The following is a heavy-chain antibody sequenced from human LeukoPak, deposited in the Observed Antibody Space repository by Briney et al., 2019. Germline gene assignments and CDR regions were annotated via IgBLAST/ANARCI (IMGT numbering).Heavy chain of an antibody. J-gene: IGHJ3*02. CDR2: IDPSDSYT. CDR3: ASGIAVAPGTFNI. CDR1: GYSLRSYW. Sequence: TGESLKISCKGSGYSLRSYWITWVRQMPGKGLEWMGRIDPSDSYTNYSPSFQGQVTISADKSISTAYLQWSSLKASDSAMYYCASGIAVAPGTFNIWGQGTMVTVSS. D-gene: IGHD6-19*01. V-gene: IGHV5-10-1*04.